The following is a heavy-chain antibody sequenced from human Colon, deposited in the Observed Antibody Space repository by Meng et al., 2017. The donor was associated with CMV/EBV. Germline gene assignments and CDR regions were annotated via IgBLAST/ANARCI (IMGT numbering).Heavy chain of an antibody. D-gene: IGHD1-26*01. V-gene: IGHV3-11*01. CDR2: ISSSGSTI. J-gene: IGHJ6*02. Sequence: GESLKISCVASGFTFSDYYMSWIRQAPGKGLEWVSYISSSGSTIYYADSVKGRFTISRDNAKNSLYLQMNSLRAEDTAVYYCAREEWVTSTGGMDVWGQGTTVTVSS. CDR1: GFTFSDYY. CDR3: AREEWVTSTGGMDV.